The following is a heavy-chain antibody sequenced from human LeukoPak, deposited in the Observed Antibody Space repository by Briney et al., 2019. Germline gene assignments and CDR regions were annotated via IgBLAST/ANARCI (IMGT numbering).Heavy chain of an antibody. V-gene: IGHV3-48*02. CDR3: ARDRSSGFQGTFDY. D-gene: IGHD3-10*01. CDR2: ISSSSNTI. Sequence: GGSLRLSCAASGFTFRSYSMNWVRQAPGKGLEWVPYISSSSNTIYYADSVKGRFTISRGNAKNSVYLQMNSLRDEDTAVYYCARDRSSGFQGTFDYWGQGTLVTVSS. J-gene: IGHJ4*02. CDR1: GFTFRSYS.